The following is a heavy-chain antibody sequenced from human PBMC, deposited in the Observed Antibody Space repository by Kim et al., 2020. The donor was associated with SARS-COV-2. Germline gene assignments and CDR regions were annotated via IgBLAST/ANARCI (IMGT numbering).Heavy chain of an antibody. V-gene: IGHV3-74*01. CDR1: GFTFSSYW. Sequence: GGSLRLSCAASGFTFSSYWMHWVRQAPGKGLVWVSRINSDGSSTSYADSVKGRFTISRDNAKNTLYLQMNSLRAEDTAVYYCARDRRDGYNHYYYYGMDVWGQGTTVTVSS. CDR3: ARDRRDGYNHYYYYGMDV. J-gene: IGHJ6*02. CDR2: INSDGSST. D-gene: IGHD5-12*01.